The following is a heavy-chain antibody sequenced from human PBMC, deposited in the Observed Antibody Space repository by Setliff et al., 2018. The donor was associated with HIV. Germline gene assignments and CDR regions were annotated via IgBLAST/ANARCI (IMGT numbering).Heavy chain of an antibody. CDR2: IYYNGNT. Sequence: PSETLSLTCTVSGGSISSYYWSWIRQPPGKGLEWIGYIYYNGNTNYNPSLKSRATISVDTSKNQLSLKLSSVTAADTAVYYCAREIYGGNSRPFDYWGQGTLVTVSS. CDR1: GGSISSYY. CDR3: AREIYGGNSRPFDY. V-gene: IGHV4-59*01. J-gene: IGHJ4*02. D-gene: IGHD4-17*01.